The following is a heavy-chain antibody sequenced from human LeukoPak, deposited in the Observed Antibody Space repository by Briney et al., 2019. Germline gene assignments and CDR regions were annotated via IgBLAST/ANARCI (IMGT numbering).Heavy chain of an antibody. CDR2: INASGGST. V-gene: IGHV1-46*01. Sequence: ASVKVSCKASGYTFTCYYMHWVRQAPGQGLEWMGIINASGGSTSYAQKFQGRLTMTRDTSTRTVYMELSSLRSEDTAVYYCARAYADEVNTFDYWGQGTLVTVSS. CDR3: ARAYADEVNTFDY. D-gene: IGHD2/OR15-2a*01. J-gene: IGHJ4*02. CDR1: GYTFTCYY.